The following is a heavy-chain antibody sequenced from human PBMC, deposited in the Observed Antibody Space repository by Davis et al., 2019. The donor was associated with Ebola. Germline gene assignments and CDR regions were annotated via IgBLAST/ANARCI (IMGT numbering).Heavy chain of an antibody. CDR2: INPNDGRT. CDR3: ARGPTYCTGGTCYRKSWLDP. V-gene: IGHV1-46*03. J-gene: IGHJ5*02. CDR1: GYTFTSYY. Sequence: AASVKVSCKASGYTFTSYYMHWVRQAPGQGLEWMGWINPNDGRTIYAQKFQGRVTMTRNTSISTGYMELSSLRSEDTAVYYCARGPTYCTGGTCYRKSWLDPWGQGTLVTVSS. D-gene: IGHD2-15*01.